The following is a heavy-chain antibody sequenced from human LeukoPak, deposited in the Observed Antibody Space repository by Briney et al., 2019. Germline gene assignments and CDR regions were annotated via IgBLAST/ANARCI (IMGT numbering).Heavy chain of an antibody. CDR2: INPNSGGT. Sequence: GASVKVSCKASGYTFTGYYMHWVRQAPGQGLEWMGWINPNSGGTNYAQKFQGRVTMTRDTSISTAYMELSRLRSDDTAVYYCARDPEARTPQMDVWGKGPTVTVSS. CDR3: ARDPEARTPQMDV. V-gene: IGHV1-2*02. CDR1: GYTFTGYY. J-gene: IGHJ6*04. D-gene: IGHD1/OR15-1a*01.